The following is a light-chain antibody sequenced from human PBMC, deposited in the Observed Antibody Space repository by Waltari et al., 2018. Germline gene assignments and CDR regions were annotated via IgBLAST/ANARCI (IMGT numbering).Light chain of an antibody. CDR2: DVT. Sequence: QSALTQPASVSGSPGQSITISCTGTSSSVGRYDLVSWSQQHPGKAPKLMIYDVTKRPSGVSSRFSASKSGNTASLTISGLQSEDEADYFCSSYRNSTTPIPVFGGGTKLTVL. CDR3: SSYRNSTTPIPV. V-gene: IGLV2-14*02. CDR1: SSSVGRYDL. J-gene: IGLJ2*01.